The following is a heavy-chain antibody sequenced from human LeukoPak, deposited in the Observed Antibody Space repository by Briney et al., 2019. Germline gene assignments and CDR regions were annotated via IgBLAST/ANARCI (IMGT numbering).Heavy chain of an antibody. J-gene: IGHJ3*02. CDR1: GGSFSGYY. Sequence: SETLSLTCAVYGGSFSGYYWSWIRQPPGKGLEWIGEINHSGSTNYNPSLKSRVTISVDTSKNQFSLKLSSVTAADTAVYYCARGTFPLRRRYDAFDIWGQGTMVTVSS. V-gene: IGHV4-34*01. D-gene: IGHD2/OR15-2a*01. CDR2: INHSGST. CDR3: ARGTFPLRRRYDAFDI.